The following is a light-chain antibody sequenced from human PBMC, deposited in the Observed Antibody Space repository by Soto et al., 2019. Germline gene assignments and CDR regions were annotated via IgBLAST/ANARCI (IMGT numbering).Light chain of an antibody. CDR1: QTFSSH. V-gene: IGKV3-11*01. Sequence: EIALTKSAAILSLSPGEMATLSYRASQTFSSHLAWYQQKPGQPPRLLIYDASKRATGIPARFSGRGPETDFTLTISSLEPEDLAVYYCQQRSIWPPVITFGQGTRLEIK. CDR2: DAS. J-gene: IGKJ5*01. CDR3: QQRSIWPPVIT.